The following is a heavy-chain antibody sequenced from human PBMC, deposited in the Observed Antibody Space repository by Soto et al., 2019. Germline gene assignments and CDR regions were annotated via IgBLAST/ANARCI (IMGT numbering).Heavy chain of an antibody. V-gene: IGHV4-39*01. Sequence: PSETLSLTCTVSGGSIGGSNYFWGCIRQSPGTGLEWLGTIYSSGSTYYNPSLKSRITMSLDTSKNQFSLSLGSVTAADTAVYYCARRRFGVRGVTTMDVWGPGTTVTVSS. CDR1: GGSIGGSNYF. D-gene: IGHD3-10*01. CDR2: IYSSGST. CDR3: ARRRFGVRGVTTMDV. J-gene: IGHJ6*02.